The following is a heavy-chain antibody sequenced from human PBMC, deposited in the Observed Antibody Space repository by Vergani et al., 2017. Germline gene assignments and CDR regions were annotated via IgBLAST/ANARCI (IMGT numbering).Heavy chain of an antibody. V-gene: IGHV1-18*01. D-gene: IGHD3-22*01. CDR1: GYTFTSYG. CDR3: ARSVRGATMIVVALTPYFDY. J-gene: IGHJ4*02. CDR2: ISAYNGNT. Sequence: QVQLVQSGAEVKKPGASVKVSCKASGYTFTSYGISWVRQAPGQGLEWMGWISAYNGNTNYAQKLQGRVTMTTDTSTSTAYMELRSLRSDDTAVYYCARSVRGATMIVVALTPYFDYWGQGTLVTVSS.